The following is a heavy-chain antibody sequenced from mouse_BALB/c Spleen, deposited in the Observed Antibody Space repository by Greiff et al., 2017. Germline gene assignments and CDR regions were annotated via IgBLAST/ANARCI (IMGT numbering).Heavy chain of an antibody. CDR1: GFTFSSFG. J-gene: IGHJ4*01. Sequence: EVQGVESGGGLVQPGGSRKLSCAASGFTFSSFGMHWVRQAPEKGLEWVAYISSGSSTIYYADTVKGRFTISRDNPKNTLFLQMTSLRSEDTAMYYCARGDYGKDYAMDYWGQGTSVTVSS. V-gene: IGHV5-17*02. CDR3: ARGDYGKDYAMDY. D-gene: IGHD1-1*01. CDR2: ISSGSSTI.